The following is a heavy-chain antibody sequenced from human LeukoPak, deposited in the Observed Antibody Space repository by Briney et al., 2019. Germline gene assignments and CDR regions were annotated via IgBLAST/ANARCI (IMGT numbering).Heavy chain of an antibody. J-gene: IGHJ4*02. CDR2: INPSGDFR. V-gene: IGHV1-46*01. CDR3: ASQRDGYIHFDY. D-gene: IGHD5-24*01. CDR1: GYTFGTHW. Sequence: ASVKVSCKASGYTFGTHWMHWVRQAPGQGLEWMAIINPSGDFRSYAQKFQGRLTVTRDMSTRTVYMELSDLRPEDTAVYYCASQRDGYIHFDYWGQGTLVTVSS.